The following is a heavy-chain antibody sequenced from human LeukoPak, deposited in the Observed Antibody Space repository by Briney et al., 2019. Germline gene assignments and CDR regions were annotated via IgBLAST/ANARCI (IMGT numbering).Heavy chain of an antibody. CDR3: ARHGPYDILTGYWPGFDY. J-gene: IGHJ4*02. CDR2: IYYSGST. Sequence: SETLSLTCTVSGGSISSSSYYWGWIRQHPGKGLEWIGSIYYSGSTYYNPSLKSRVTISVDTSKNQFSLKLSSVTSPDSSVCYCARHGPYDILTGYWPGFDYWGQGTLVTVSS. CDR1: GGSISSSSYY. V-gene: IGHV4-39*01. D-gene: IGHD3-9*01.